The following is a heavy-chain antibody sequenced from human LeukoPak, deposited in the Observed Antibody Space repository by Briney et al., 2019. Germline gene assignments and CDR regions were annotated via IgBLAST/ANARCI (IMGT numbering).Heavy chain of an antibody. D-gene: IGHD2-2*02. Sequence: SVKVSCKASGGTFSSYAISWVRQAPGQGLEWMGGIIPIFGTANYVQKFQGRVTITADKSTSTAYMELSSLRSEDTAVYYCAVDCSSTSCYSYYYGMDVWGKGTTVTVSS. J-gene: IGHJ6*04. CDR3: AVDCSSTSCYSYYYGMDV. CDR2: IIPIFGTA. CDR1: GGTFSSYA. V-gene: IGHV1-69*06.